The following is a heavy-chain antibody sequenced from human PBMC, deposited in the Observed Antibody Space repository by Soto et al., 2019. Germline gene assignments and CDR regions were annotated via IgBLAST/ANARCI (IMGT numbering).Heavy chain of an antibody. Sequence: GGSLRLSCAASGFTFSSYWMHWVRQAPGKGLVWVSRINSDGSSTSYADSVKGRFTISRDNAKNTLFLKMNSLRAEDTAVYYCTRDFVTMVRGVTSYYYYYMDVWGKGTTVTVSS. CDR2: INSDGSST. CDR3: TRDFVTMVRGVTSYYYYYMDV. CDR1: GFTFSSYW. J-gene: IGHJ6*03. V-gene: IGHV3-74*01. D-gene: IGHD3-10*01.